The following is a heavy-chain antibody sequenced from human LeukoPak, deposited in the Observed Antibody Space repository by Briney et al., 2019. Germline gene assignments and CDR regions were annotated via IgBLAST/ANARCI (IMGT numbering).Heavy chain of an antibody. V-gene: IGHV4-59*01. CDR2: IYYSGST. CDR3: ARAADIITFDY. J-gene: IGHJ4*02. CDR1: GGSISSYY. D-gene: IGHD2-15*01. Sequence: SETLSLTCTVSGGSISSYYWSWIRQPPGKGLEWIGYIYYSGSTNYNPSLKSRVTISVDTSKNQFSLKLSSVTAADTAVYYCARAADIITFDYWGQGTLVTVSS.